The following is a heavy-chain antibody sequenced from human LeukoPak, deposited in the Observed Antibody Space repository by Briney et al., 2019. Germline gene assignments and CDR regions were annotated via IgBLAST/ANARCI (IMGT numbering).Heavy chain of an antibody. J-gene: IGHJ5*02. CDR3: ARGVGDGYNLALFAANWFDP. CDR2: ISAYKGNT. V-gene: IGHV1-18*04. CDR1: GYTFNRYG. Sequence: ASVKVSCKASGYTFNRYGISWVRQAPGQGLEWMGWISAYKGNTNYAQKLQGRLIMTTDTSTSTAYMELRSLRSDDTAVYYCARGVGDGYNLALFAANWFDPWGQGTLVTVSS. D-gene: IGHD5-24*01.